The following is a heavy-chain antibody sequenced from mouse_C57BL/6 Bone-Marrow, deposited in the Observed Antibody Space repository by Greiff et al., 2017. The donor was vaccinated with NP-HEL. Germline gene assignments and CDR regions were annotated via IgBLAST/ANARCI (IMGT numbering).Heavy chain of an antibody. CDR3: TTYYGSFDY. J-gene: IGHJ2*01. Sequence: VHVKQSGAELVRPGASVKLSCTASGFNIKDDYMHWVKQRPEQGLEWIGWIDPENGDTEYASKFQGKATITADTSSNTAYLQLSSLTSEDTAVYYCTTYYGSFDYWGQGTTLTVSS. CDR1: GFNIKDDY. V-gene: IGHV14-4*01. CDR2: IDPENGDT. D-gene: IGHD2-2*01.